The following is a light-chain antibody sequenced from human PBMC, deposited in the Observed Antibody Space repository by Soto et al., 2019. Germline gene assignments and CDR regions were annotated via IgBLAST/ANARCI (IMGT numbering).Light chain of an antibody. Sequence: DIQMTQSPSSLSASVGDRVTITCRASQSISSYLNWYQQKPGKAPKLLIYAASSLQSGVPSRFSGSGSGTDFTLTISSLRPEDFATDYCQHTDSTLWTFGQGTKGEIK. CDR2: AAS. V-gene: IGKV1-39*01. CDR3: QHTDSTLWT. CDR1: QSISSY. J-gene: IGKJ1*01.